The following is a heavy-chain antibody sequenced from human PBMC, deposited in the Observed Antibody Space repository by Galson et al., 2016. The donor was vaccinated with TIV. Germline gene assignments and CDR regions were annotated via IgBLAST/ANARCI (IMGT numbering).Heavy chain of an antibody. CDR1: GFTFSRYA. D-gene: IGHD3-22*01. V-gene: IGHV3-30*04. J-gene: IGHJ3*02. CDR3: ARPITMMVVISPSQAFDI. Sequence: SLRLSCAASGFTFSRYAMHWVRQAPGKGLEWVAVISHDGTNKYYSDSARGRFTISRDNSKKMMSLQMNSLRAEETAIYYCARPITMMVVISPSQAFDIWGQGTMVSVSS. CDR2: ISHDGTNK.